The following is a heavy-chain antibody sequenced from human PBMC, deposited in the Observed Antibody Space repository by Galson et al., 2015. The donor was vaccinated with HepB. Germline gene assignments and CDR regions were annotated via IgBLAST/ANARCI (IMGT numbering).Heavy chain of an antibody. J-gene: IGHJ6*03. CDR1: GFTFDDYG. V-gene: IGHV3-20*01. CDR2: INWNGGST. CDR3: ARRGGDLEWLLGGYYYYYMDV. D-gene: IGHD3-3*01. Sequence: SLRLSCAASGFTFDDYGMSWVRQAPGKGLEWVSGINWNGGSTGYADSVKGRFTISRDNAKNSLYLQMNSLRAEDTALYHCARRGGDLEWLLGGYYYYYMDVWGKGTTVTVSS.